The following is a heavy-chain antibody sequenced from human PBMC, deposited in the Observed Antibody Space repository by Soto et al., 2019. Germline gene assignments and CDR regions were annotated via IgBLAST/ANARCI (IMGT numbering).Heavy chain of an antibody. V-gene: IGHV3-23*01. D-gene: IGHD4-17*01. CDR3: ARDGSTVTTNYHYAMDV. Sequence: EVQLLESGGGLVQPGGSLRLSCAASGFTFTSHAMTWVRQAPGRGLEWVSTISGRGSSTFYADSVKGRFTIARDNSNNTLYVQMSSLRVEDTAIYYCARDGSTVTTNYHYAMDVWGQGTTVTVSS. CDR1: GFTFTSHA. CDR2: ISGRGSST. J-gene: IGHJ6*02.